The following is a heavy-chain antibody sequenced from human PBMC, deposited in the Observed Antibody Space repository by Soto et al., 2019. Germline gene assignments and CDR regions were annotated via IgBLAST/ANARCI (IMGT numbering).Heavy chain of an antibody. CDR2: IYYRGNT. D-gene: IGHD2-21*01. Sequence: QVQLQESGPGLVRPEQTLSLTCSVSGGSINSGGYHWTWIRQHPEKGLEWIGYIYYRGNTYYNPSLRSRLTISVDTSKNQFSLNLTSVTAADTAVYYCARTSDLGFRDWFGPWGQGTLVTVSS. CDR3: ARTSDLGFRDWFGP. CDR1: GGSINSGGYH. V-gene: IGHV4-31*03. J-gene: IGHJ5*02.